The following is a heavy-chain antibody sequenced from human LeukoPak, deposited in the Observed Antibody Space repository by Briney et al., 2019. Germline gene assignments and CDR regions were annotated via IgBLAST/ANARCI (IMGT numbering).Heavy chain of an antibody. J-gene: IGHJ4*02. CDR3: ARGKYDTIAWVIRNPFDY. Sequence: LETLSLTCTVSGGSISSSSYYWGWIRQPPRKGLEWIGSIYYRGSTYYNPSLRSRVTISVDTSKNQFSLILSSVTAADTAVYYCARGKYDTIAWVIRNPFDYWGQGTLVTVSS. CDR1: GGSISSSSYY. CDR2: IYYRGST. D-gene: IGHD3-22*01. V-gene: IGHV4-39*07.